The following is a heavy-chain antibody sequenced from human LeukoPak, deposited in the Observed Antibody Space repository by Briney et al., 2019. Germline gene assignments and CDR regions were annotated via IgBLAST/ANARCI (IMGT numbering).Heavy chain of an antibody. CDR1: GYTFTGYY. CDR3: ARDPTPGIEAADPNPPDY. J-gene: IGHJ4*02. Sequence: GASVKVSCRASGYTFTGYYMHWVRQAPGQGLEWMGWINPNSGGTNYAQKLQGRVTMTRDASISTAYMELSRLRSDDPAVYYCARDPTPGIEAADPNPPDYWAREPWSPSPQ. V-gene: IGHV1-2*02. D-gene: IGHD6-13*01. CDR2: INPNSGGT.